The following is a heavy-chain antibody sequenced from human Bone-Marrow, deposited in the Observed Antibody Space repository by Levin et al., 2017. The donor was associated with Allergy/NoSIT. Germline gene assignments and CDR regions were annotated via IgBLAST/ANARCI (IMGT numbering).Heavy chain of an antibody. CDR2: IYYSGST. CDR3: ARDGMITFGGVIVTNFDY. Sequence: PSETLSLTCTVSGGSISSSSYYWGWIRQPPGKGLEWIGSIYYSGSTYYNPSLKSRVTISVNTSKNQFSLQLSSVTAADTAVYYCARDGMITFGGVIVTNFDYWGQGTLVTVSS. CDR1: GGSISSSSYY. D-gene: IGHD3-16*02. J-gene: IGHJ4*02. V-gene: IGHV4-39*07.